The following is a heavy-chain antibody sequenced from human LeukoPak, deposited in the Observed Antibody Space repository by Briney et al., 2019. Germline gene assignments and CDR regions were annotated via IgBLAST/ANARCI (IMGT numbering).Heavy chain of an antibody. CDR1: GFTVSSNY. Sequence: GGSLRLSCAASGFTVSSNYMSWVRQAPGKGLEWVSVIYSGGSTYYADSVKGRFTISRDNSKNTLYLQMNSLRAEDTAVYYWARDPGGVVPAAMVDYWGQGTLVTVSS. CDR2: IYSGGST. CDR3: ARDPGGVVPAAMVDY. J-gene: IGHJ4*02. V-gene: IGHV3-66*02. D-gene: IGHD2-2*01.